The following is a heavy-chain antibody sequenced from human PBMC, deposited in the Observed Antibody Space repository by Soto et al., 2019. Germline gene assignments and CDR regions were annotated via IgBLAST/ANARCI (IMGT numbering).Heavy chain of an antibody. D-gene: IGHD3-10*01. CDR1: GEYFSGYY. CDR2: INHSGST. J-gene: IGHJ5*02. CDR3: ATCGSSGYYGSGSYSWFDP. V-gene: IGHV4-34*01. Sequence: TSETLSLTCAVYGEYFSGYYCSWIRQPPGKGLEWIGEINHSGSTNYNPSLKSRVTISVDTSKNQFSLKLSSVTAADTAVYYCATCGSSGYYGSGSYSWFDPWGQGTLVTVSS.